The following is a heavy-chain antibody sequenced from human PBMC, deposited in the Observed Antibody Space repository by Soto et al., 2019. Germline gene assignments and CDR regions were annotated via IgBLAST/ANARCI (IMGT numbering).Heavy chain of an antibody. Sequence: QVQLVESGGGLVQPGGSLRLSCAASGSTFRDYYMSWIRHSPGKGLEWLSYITSSSSCTHYADFVKGRFTISRDNAKNSLYLQMNSLRAEDTAVYYCTGVQDNLAVNFDYWGQGTPVTVSS. D-gene: IGHD1-1*01. CDR3: TGVQDNLAVNFDY. V-gene: IGHV3-11*05. CDR2: ITSSSSCT. J-gene: IGHJ4*02. CDR1: GSTFRDYY.